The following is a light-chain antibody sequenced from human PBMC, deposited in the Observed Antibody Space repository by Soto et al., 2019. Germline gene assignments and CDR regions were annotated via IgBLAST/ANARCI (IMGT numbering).Light chain of an antibody. J-gene: IGLJ1*01. Sequence: QSAVTQHASVSGSPGQSITISCTGTSSDVGAYDFVSWYQQHPDKAPKLMIYEVSNRPSGVSNRFSGSKSVNTATLTISGLQAEDEADYYCSSYTSSSTRVFGTGTKVTVL. CDR1: SSDVGAYDF. CDR3: SSYTSSSTRV. V-gene: IGLV2-14*03. CDR2: EVS.